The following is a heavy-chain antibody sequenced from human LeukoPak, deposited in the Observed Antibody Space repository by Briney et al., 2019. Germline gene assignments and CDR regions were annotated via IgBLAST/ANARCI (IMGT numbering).Heavy chain of an antibody. CDR1: AFTFSSYS. Sequence: GGSLRLSCAASAFTFSSYSMNWVRQAPGKGLEWVSSISSSGSYIYYADSVKGRFTISRDNAKNSLYLQMNSLRAEDTAVYYCARRSRTNFDYWGQGTLVTVSS. D-gene: IGHD1-1*01. CDR3: ARRSRTNFDY. V-gene: IGHV3-21*01. CDR2: ISSSGSYI. J-gene: IGHJ4*02.